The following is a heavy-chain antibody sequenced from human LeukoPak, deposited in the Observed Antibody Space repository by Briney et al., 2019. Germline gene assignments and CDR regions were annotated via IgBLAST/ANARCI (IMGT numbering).Heavy chain of an antibody. Sequence: GGSLRLSCAASGFTFSSYWMSWVRQAPGKGLEWVANIKQDGSEKYYVDSVKGRFTTSGDNAKNSLYLQMNSLRAEDTAVYYCARDYHCSGGSCYLANDYWGQGTLVTVSS. CDR2: IKQDGSEK. CDR3: ARDYHCSGGSCYLANDY. CDR1: GFTFSSYW. D-gene: IGHD2-15*01. V-gene: IGHV3-7*01. J-gene: IGHJ4*02.